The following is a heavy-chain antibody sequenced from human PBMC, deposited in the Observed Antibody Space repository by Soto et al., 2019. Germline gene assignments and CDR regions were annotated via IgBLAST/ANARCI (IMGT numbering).Heavy chain of an antibody. CDR2: IIPIFGTA. CDR1: GGTFSSYA. Sequence: QVQLVQSGAEVKKPGSSVKVSCKASGGTFSSYAISWVRQAPGQGLEWMGGIIPIFGTANYAQKFQGRVTITADEATRTAYMELSSLRSEDTAVYYCASLGVYSSGWNWFDPWGQGTLVTVSS. V-gene: IGHV1-69*01. CDR3: ASLGVYSSGWNWFDP. D-gene: IGHD6-19*01. J-gene: IGHJ5*02.